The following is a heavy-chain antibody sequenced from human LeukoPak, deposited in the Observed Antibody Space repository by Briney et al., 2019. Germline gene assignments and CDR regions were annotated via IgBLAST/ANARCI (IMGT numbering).Heavy chain of an antibody. D-gene: IGHD2-2*01. J-gene: IGHJ4*02. CDR3: ARDYCSSTSCLFDY. CDR2: INPNSGDT. Sequence: XWVRXAPXXXXEXXGXINPNSGDTNYAQKFQGRVTMTRDTSISTAYMELSRLRSDDTAVYYCARDYCSSTSCLFDYWGQGTLVTVSS. V-gene: IGHV1-2*02.